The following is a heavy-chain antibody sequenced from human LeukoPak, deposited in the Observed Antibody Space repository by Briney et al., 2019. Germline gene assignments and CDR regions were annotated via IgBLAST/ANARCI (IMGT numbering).Heavy chain of an antibody. D-gene: IGHD6-19*01. CDR2: IWYDGSNK. V-gene: IGHV3-33*06. CDR1: GFTFSSYG. Sequence: GGSMRLSCAASGFTFSSYGMHWVRQAPGKGLEWVAVIWYDGSNKYYADSVKGRFTISRDNSKNTLYLQMNSLRAEDTAVYYGAEEVYGSGSNYFDYWGQGTLVTVSS. CDR3: AEEVYGSGSNYFDY. J-gene: IGHJ4*02.